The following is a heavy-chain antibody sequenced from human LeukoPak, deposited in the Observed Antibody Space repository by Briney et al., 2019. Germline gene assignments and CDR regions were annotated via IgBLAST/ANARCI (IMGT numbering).Heavy chain of an antibody. V-gene: IGHV4-34*01. J-gene: IGHJ5*02. CDR3: ARGSGTLAVATTAEGRNWLAP. CDR2: INHSGST. D-gene: IGHD2-15*01. Sequence: PSETLSLTRAVYGGSFTGYYWSWNRQPPGKGLEWIGEINHSGSTNYNPSLKSRVTISVDTSKNQFSLKLSSVTAADTAVYYCARGSGTLAVATTAEGRNWLAPWGQGTLVTVSS. CDR1: GGSFTGYY.